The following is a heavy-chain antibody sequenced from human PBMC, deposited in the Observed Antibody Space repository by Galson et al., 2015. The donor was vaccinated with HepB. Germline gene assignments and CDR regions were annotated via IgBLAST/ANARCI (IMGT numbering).Heavy chain of an antibody. CDR2: FSPVFGTA. J-gene: IGHJ5*01. CDR1: GGTFSNYA. Sequence: KVSCKASGGTFSNYAFSWVRQAPGQGLEWMGSFSPVFGTANYADKFQGRLTITADRSTSAGYMELSSLRSDDTAVYYCATRAFCGGDCHALDSWGQGTLLIVSS. D-gene: IGHD2-21*02. CDR3: ATRAFCGGDCHALDS. V-gene: IGHV1-69*06.